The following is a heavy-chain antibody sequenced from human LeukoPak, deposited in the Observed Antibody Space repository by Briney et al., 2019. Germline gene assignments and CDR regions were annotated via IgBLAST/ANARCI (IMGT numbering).Heavy chain of an antibody. CDR1: GGSIRNYY. V-gene: IGHV4-59*08. Sequence: PSETLSLTCTVSGGSIRNYYWGWIRQPPGKGLEWIGYIYYSGSTNYNPSLKSRVTISVDTSKKQFSLKLSSVTAADTAVYYCARHGPRVGYCSGGSCPTFDYWGQGTLVTVSS. D-gene: IGHD2-15*01. J-gene: IGHJ4*02. CDR3: ARHGPRVGYCSGGSCPTFDY. CDR2: IYYSGST.